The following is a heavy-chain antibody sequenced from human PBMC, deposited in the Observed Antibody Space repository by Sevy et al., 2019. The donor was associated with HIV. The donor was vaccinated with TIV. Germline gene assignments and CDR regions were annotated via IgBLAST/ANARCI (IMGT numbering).Heavy chain of an antibody. CDR3: AKGQTDYYDTIGPVDY. V-gene: IGHV3-30*18. CDR1: GFTFSSYA. CDR2: IPYDGSSK. J-gene: IGHJ4*02. D-gene: IGHD3-22*01. Sequence: GGSLRLSCAASGFTFSSYAMHWVRQAPGKGLEWVAAIPYDGSSKYYADSVKGRLTISRDNSKNTLYLQMNSLRAEDTALYYGAKGQTDYYDTIGPVDYWGQGTLVTVSS.